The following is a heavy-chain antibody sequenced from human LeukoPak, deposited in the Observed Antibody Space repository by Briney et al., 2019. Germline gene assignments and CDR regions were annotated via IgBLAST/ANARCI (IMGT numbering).Heavy chain of an antibody. CDR1: GFTFSSYS. D-gene: IGHD2-2*01. J-gene: IGHJ6*03. Sequence: GGSLRLSCAASGFTFSSYSMNWVRQAPRKGLEWVSSISSSSSYIYYADSVKGRFTISRDNAKNSLYLQMNSLRAEDTAVYYCARLAFVVVPAANPYYMDVWGKGTTVTVSS. CDR3: ARLAFVVVPAANPYYMDV. CDR2: ISSSSSYI. V-gene: IGHV3-21*01.